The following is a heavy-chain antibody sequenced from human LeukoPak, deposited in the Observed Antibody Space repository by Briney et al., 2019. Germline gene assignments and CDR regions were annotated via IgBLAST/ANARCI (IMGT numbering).Heavy chain of an antibody. Sequence: PGGSLRLSCAASGFTFSSFAMTWVRQAPGKGLEWVSGISGSGDDTYYADSVKGRFTISRDNSENTLYLQMHSLRLEDTAVYDCAKDPRGVGARGSWGQGTLVAVSS. V-gene: IGHV3-23*01. D-gene: IGHD1-26*01. J-gene: IGHJ5*02. CDR3: AKDPRGVGARGS. CDR2: ISGSGDDT. CDR1: GFTFSSFA.